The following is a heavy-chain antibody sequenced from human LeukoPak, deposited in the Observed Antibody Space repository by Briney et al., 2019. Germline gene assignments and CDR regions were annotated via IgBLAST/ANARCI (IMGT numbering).Heavy chain of an antibody. J-gene: IGHJ4*02. Sequence: GGSLRLSCAATGFTFSSYDMSWVRQAPGKGLEWVSAISGSGVSTYYADSVKGRFTISRDNSKNTLFLQMSNQRAEDTAVYYCAKDRPGDFWSGYYFDYWGQGTLVTVSS. V-gene: IGHV3-23*01. CDR3: AKDRPGDFWSGYYFDY. D-gene: IGHD3-3*01. CDR1: GFTFSSYD. CDR2: ISGSGVST.